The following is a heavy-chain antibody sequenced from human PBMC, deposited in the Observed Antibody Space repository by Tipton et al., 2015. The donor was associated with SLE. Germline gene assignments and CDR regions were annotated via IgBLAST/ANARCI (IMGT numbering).Heavy chain of an antibody. CDR2: ISYDGSTK. D-gene: IGHD1-1*01. J-gene: IGHJ6*03. Sequence: SLRLSCAASGFTFNSYAVHWVRQAPGKGLAWVAVISYDGSTKYYADSVKGRFTISRDNSKNTLYLQMNSLRAEDTAVYYCARKGGYTSDVKYYYMDVWGKGTTVTVSS. CDR3: ARKGGYTSDVKYYYMDV. CDR1: GFTFNSYA. V-gene: IGHV3-30*04.